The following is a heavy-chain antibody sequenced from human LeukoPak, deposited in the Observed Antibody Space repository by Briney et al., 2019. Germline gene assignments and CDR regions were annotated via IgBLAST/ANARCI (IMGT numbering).Heavy chain of an antibody. CDR1: GGSISRSQYY. V-gene: IGHV4-39*01. CDR2: IYYSGKT. Sequence: SETLSLTCTVSGGSISRSQYYWGWIRQPPEEGLEWIGTIYYSGKTFYNPSLKSRVTISIDTSKNQFSLNLSSVTAADTSVYYCSRHEHKAVAGDTWGQGILVTVSS. J-gene: IGHJ5*02. D-gene: IGHD6-19*01. CDR3: SRHEHKAVAGDT.